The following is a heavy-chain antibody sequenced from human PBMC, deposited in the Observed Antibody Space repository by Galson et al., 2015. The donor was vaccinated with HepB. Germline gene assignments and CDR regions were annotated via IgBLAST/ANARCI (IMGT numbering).Heavy chain of an antibody. Sequence: SVKVSCKASGYTFTSNGISWVRQAPGRGLEWMGWISAYNGNTNYAQKLQGRVTMTTDTSTSTAYMELRSLRSDDTAVYYCARGQPTPPGWRWELGDYWGQGTLVTVSS. V-gene: IGHV1-18*04. J-gene: IGHJ4*02. CDR1: GYTFTSNG. CDR3: ARGQPTPPGWRWELGDY. CDR2: ISAYNGNT. D-gene: IGHD1-26*01.